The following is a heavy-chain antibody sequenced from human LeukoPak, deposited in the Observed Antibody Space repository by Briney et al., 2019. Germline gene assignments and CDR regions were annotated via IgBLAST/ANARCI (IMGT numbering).Heavy chain of an antibody. V-gene: IGHV4-39*07. Sequence: SETLSLTCTVSGGSISSSSYYWGWIRQPPGRGLEWIGSIYYSGSTYYNPSLKSRVTISVDTSKNQFSLKLSSVTAADTAVYYCARDITGSFDYWGQGNLVTVSS. CDR1: GGSISSSSYY. D-gene: IGHD1-14*01. CDR2: IYYSGST. CDR3: ARDITGSFDY. J-gene: IGHJ4*02.